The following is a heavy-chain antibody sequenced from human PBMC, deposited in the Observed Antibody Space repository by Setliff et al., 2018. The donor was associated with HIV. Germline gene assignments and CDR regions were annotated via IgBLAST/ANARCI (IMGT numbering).Heavy chain of an antibody. D-gene: IGHD3-10*01. CDR2: INHSGIT. V-gene: IGHV4-34*01. CDR3: AKGPRGLGLRYFFDY. Sequence: PSETLSLTCAVYDGSFSGYYWSWIRQAPGKGLEWIGEINHSGITHYNPSLETRVTMFVDTSKNQFSLRLSPVTAADTAIYYCAKGPRGLGLRYFFDYWAQGSPVTVSS. CDR1: DGSFSGYY. J-gene: IGHJ4*02.